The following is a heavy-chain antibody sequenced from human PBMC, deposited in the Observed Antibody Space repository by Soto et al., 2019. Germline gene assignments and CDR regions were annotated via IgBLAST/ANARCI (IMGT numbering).Heavy chain of an antibody. CDR3: ARGVYTAPLHY. CDR1: DGSISRGDYY. J-gene: IGHJ4*02. V-gene: IGHV4-30-4*01. CDR2: IYYSGST. Sequence: SESLSLTCTVSDGSISRGDYYWSWIRQPPGKGLEWIGYIYYSGSTYYNPSLKSRVTISVDTSKNQFSLKLSSVTAADTAVYYCARGVYTAPLHYWGQGTLVTVSS. D-gene: IGHD5-18*01.